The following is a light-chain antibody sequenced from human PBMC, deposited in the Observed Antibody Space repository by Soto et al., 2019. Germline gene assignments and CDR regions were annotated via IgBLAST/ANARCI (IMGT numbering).Light chain of an antibody. CDR1: QSVSSSY. J-gene: IGKJ5*01. V-gene: IGKV3-20*01. Sequence: EIVLTQSPGTLSLSAGERATLSCRASQSVSSSYLAWYQQKPGQAPRLLIYGASSSATGIPDRFSGSGSGTDFTLTISRLEPEDFAVYYCQQYGSSPPITFGQGTRLEIK. CDR3: QQYGSSPPIT. CDR2: GAS.